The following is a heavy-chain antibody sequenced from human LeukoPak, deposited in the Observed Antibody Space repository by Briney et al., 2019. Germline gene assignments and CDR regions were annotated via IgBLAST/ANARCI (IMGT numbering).Heavy chain of an antibody. CDR1: GFTFSNYA. V-gene: IGHV3-23*01. D-gene: IGHD6-13*01. CDR3: AKGLSIGYSTSFFDC. Sequence: GGSLRLSCAASGFTFSNYAMNCVRQAPGKGLEWVSFISGGGDSIHYADSVKGRFTISRDNSKNTLDLQMNSGRAEDTAVYYCAKGLSIGYSTSFFDCWGQGTLVTVSS. CDR2: ISGGGDSI. J-gene: IGHJ5*01.